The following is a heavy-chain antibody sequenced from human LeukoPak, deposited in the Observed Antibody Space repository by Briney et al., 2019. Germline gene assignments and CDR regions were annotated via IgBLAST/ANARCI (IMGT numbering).Heavy chain of an antibody. CDR3: AKGPSGIVVVPGDY. CDR1: GFTFSDYY. CDR2: ISSASTM. J-gene: IGHJ4*02. V-gene: IGHV3-11*01. Sequence: GGSLRLSCAASGFTFSDYYMSWIRQAPGKGLEWVSHISSASTMSYAESVKGRFTISRDNAENSVFLQMNSLRAEDTAVYYCAKGPSGIVVVPGDYWGQGTLVTVSS. D-gene: IGHD2-2*01.